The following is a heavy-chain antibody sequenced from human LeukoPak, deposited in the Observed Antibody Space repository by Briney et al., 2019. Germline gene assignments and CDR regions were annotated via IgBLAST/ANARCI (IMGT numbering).Heavy chain of an antibody. V-gene: IGHV4-59*01. CDR2: IYYSGST. D-gene: IGHD1-1*01. J-gene: IGHJ2*01. Sequence: TSETLSLTCTVSGGSISSYNWSWIRQPPGKGLEWIGYIYYSGSTNYNPSLKSRVTISVDTSKNQFSLKLSSVTAADTAVYYCARVAQHARDRYFDLWGRGTLVTVSS. CDR1: GGSISSYN. CDR3: ARVAQHARDRYFDL.